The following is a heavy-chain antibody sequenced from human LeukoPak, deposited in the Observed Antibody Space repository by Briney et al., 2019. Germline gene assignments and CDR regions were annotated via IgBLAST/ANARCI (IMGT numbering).Heavy chain of an antibody. D-gene: IGHD3-16*01. Sequence: GGSLRLSCAASGFTFSSYEMNWVRQAPGKGLEWVSYISRSGSNIYYADSVKGRFTISRDNPNNSLYLQMNSLRAEDTAVYFCRGGFDYWGQGTLVTVSS. V-gene: IGHV3-48*03. CDR2: ISRSGSNI. CDR3: RGGFDY. CDR1: GFTFSSYE. J-gene: IGHJ4*02.